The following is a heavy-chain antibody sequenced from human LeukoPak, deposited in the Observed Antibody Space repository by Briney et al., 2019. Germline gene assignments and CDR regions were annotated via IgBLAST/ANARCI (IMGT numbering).Heavy chain of an antibody. CDR3: ARHSGSYLFTTLFDY. V-gene: IGHV4-39*01. CDR2: IYYSGST. Sequence: SETLSLTCTVSGGSFSSSSYYWGWIRQPPGKGLEWIGSIYYSGSTYYNPSLKSRVTISVDTSKNQFSLKLSSVTAADTAVYYCARHSGSYLFTTLFDYWGQGTLVTVSS. J-gene: IGHJ4*02. CDR1: GGSFSSSSYY. D-gene: IGHD1-26*01.